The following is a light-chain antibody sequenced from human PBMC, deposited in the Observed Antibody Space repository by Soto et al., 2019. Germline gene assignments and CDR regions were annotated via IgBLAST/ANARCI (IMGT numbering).Light chain of an antibody. V-gene: IGLV2-14*01. J-gene: IGLJ1*01. CDR2: EVS. CDR1: SGDVGGYNY. CDR3: CSYTDSSARV. Sequence: QSALTQPASVSGSPGQSITISCTGTSGDVGGYNYVSWYQQHPGEAPKLIIYEVSNRPSGVSNRISGSKSGNTASLTISGLQTEDEADYYCCSYTDSSARVFGTGTKLTGL.